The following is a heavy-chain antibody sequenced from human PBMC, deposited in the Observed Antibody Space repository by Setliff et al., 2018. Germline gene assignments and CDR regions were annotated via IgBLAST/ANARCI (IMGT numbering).Heavy chain of an antibody. Sequence: PSETLSLTCTVSGGSISSGSYYWSWIRQPAGKGLEWIGHIYTSGSTNYNPSLKSRVTISVDTSKNQCSLKLSSVTAADTAVYYCAREVGATYYYSYYGMDVWGQGTTVTVSS. V-gene: IGHV4-61*09. CDR2: IYTSGST. J-gene: IGHJ6*02. CDR3: AREVGATYYYSYYGMDV. D-gene: IGHD1-26*01. CDR1: GGSISSGSYY.